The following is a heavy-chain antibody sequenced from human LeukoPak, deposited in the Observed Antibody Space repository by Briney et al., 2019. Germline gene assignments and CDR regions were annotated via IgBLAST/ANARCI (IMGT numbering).Heavy chain of an antibody. D-gene: IGHD6-19*01. Sequence: PSETLSLTCTVSGGSISSGSYYWSWIRQPAGKGLEWIGRIYTSGSTNYNPSLKSRVTISVDTSKNQFSLKLSSVTAADTAVYYCARGLSSGWHNWFDPWGQGTLVTVSS. CDR1: GGSISSGSYY. V-gene: IGHV4-61*02. CDR3: ARGLSSGWHNWFDP. CDR2: IYTSGST. J-gene: IGHJ5*02.